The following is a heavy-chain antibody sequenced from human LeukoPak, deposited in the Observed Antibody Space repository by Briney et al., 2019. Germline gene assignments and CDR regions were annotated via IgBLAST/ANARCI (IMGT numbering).Heavy chain of an antibody. D-gene: IGHD4-17*01. CDR3: ARVVGTTVTTLDY. CDR2: ISSSSSTI. CDR1: GFTFSSYS. Sequence: GGSLRLSCAASGFTFSSYSMNWVRQAPGKGLEWVSYISSSSSTIYYADSVKGRFTISRDNAKNSLYLQMNSLRAEDTAVYYCARVVGTTVTTLDYWGQGTLVTVPS. V-gene: IGHV3-48*04. J-gene: IGHJ4*02.